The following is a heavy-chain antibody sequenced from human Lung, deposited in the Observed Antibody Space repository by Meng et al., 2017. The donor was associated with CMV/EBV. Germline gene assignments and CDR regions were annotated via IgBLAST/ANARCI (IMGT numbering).Heavy chain of an antibody. CDR3: STDPGNGIYLHFHS. CDR2: IQSNTDGGTP. CDR1: GFTVSNVW. D-gene: IGHD1-26*01. V-gene: IGHV3-15*01. Sequence: ESXKISXAASGFTVSNVWMSWVRQAPGKGLEWVGSIQSNTDGGTPIYGAAANDRFTISRDDSKRTLFLQLNSLKVDDTAVYYCSTDPGNGIYLHFHSWGQGTLVTVSS. J-gene: IGHJ4*02.